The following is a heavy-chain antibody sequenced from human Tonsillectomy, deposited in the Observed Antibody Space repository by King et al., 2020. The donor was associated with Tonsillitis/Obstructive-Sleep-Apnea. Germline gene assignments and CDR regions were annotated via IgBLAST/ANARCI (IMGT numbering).Heavy chain of an antibody. V-gene: IGHV3-48*02. CDR2: ISSRSRSSTI. CDR3: ARGTGTYPDYFDY. CDR1: GFTFSSYR. J-gene: IGHJ4*02. Sequence: VQLVESGGGLVQPGGSLRLSCTASGFTFSSYRSNWVRQAPGKGLEWVSYISSRSRSSTIYYSDSVKGRFTISRDNAKNSLPLQMNSLRDEDTAVYYCARGTGTYPDYFDYWGQGTLVTVSS. D-gene: IGHD1-1*01.